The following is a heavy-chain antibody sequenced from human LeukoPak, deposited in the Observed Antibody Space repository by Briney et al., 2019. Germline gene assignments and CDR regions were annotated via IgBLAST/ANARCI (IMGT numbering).Heavy chain of an antibody. CDR2: INHSGST. CDR1: GGSFSGYY. J-gene: IGHJ6*03. CDR3: ARERGTIFGVVIDYYYYYMDV. V-gene: IGHV4-34*01. D-gene: IGHD3-3*01. Sequence: SETLSLTCAVYGGSFSGYYWSWIRQPPGKGLEWIGEINHSGSTNYNPSLKSRVTISVDTSKNQFSLKLSSVTAADTAVYYCARERGTIFGVVIDYYYYYMDVWGKGTTVTVSS.